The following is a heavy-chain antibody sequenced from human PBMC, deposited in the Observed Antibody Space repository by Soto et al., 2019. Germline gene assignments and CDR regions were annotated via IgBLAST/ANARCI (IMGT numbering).Heavy chain of an antibody. CDR1: GFTFSMHS. V-gene: IGHV3-64D*08. D-gene: IGHD3-22*01. CDR2: ISRDGRST. CDR3: VKEANPFINTLVVLIFDY. J-gene: IGHJ4*02. Sequence: GGSLRLSCSASGFTFSMHSMHWVRQTPGKALEYVSAISRDGRSTFYADSVKGRFTISRDNSKNTLYLRMNSLRSDDTAVYYCVKEANPFINTLVVLIFDYWGQRTPVTVSS.